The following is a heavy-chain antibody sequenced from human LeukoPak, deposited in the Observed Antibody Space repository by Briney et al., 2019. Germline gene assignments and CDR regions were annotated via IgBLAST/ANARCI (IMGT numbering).Heavy chain of an antibody. V-gene: IGHV3-73*01. CDR1: GFTFSGSA. Sequence: PGGSLRLSCAASGFTFSGSAMHWVRQASGKGLEWVGRIRSKANSYAKAYAASVKGRFNISRDGSKNTAYLQMNSLKTEDTAVYYCTRREPDYVDYGTPSDYWGQGTLVTVSS. J-gene: IGHJ4*02. CDR2: IRSKANSYAK. D-gene: IGHD4-17*01. CDR3: TRREPDYVDYGTPSDY.